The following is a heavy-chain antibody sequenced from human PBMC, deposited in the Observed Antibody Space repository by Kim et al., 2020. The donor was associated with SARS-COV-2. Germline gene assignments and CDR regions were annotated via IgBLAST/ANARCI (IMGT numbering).Heavy chain of an antibody. Sequence: ASVKVSCKASGYTFTDYYIHWVRQAPGQGLEWMGWINPNSGGTNYAQKFQGRVTMTRDTSISTAYMELSRLRSDDTAVYNCVRGGYYDTHALGNPFDIWGQGTMVTVSS. CDR3: VRGGYYDTHALGNPFDI. CDR1: GYTFTDYY. V-gene: IGHV1-2*02. CDR2: INPNSGGT. J-gene: IGHJ3*02. D-gene: IGHD3-16*01.